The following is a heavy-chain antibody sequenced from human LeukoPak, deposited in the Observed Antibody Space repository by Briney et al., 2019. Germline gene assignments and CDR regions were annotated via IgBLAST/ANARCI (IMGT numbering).Heavy chain of an antibody. D-gene: IGHD5-12*01. J-gene: IGHJ3*02. Sequence: GGSLRLSCAAPGFTFSTSWMTWVRQAPGKELEWLGNINEDGSVKNYVDSVKGRFTTSRDNAWNSLYLLMHSLRADDTAVYYCARDSGYNAFDIWGQGTMVTVPS. CDR3: ARDSGYNAFDI. V-gene: IGHV3-7*01. CDR1: GFTFSTSW. CDR2: INEDGSVK.